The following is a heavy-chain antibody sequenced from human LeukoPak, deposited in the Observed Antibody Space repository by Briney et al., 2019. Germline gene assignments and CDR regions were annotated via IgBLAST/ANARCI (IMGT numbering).Heavy chain of an antibody. Sequence: SVKVSCKASGGTFSSYAISWVRQAPGQGLEWMGGIIPIFGTANYAQKFQGRVTITTDESTSTAYMELGSLRSEDTAVYYCARSLIAARRDFGDWGQGTLVTVSS. J-gene: IGHJ4*02. CDR1: GGTFSSYA. D-gene: IGHD6-6*01. V-gene: IGHV1-69*05. CDR3: ARSLIAARRDFGD. CDR2: IIPIFGTA.